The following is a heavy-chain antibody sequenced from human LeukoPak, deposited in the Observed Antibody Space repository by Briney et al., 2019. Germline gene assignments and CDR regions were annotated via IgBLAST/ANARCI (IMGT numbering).Heavy chain of an antibody. Sequence: SETLSLTCTVSGGSISTYWSWIRQPPGKGLEWIGYIYYSGSTNYNPSLKSRVTISVDTSKSQFSLKLSSVTAADTAVYYCARYGDGYNLDFWGQGTMVTVSS. D-gene: IGHD5-24*01. V-gene: IGHV4-59*01. CDR3: ARYGDGYNLDF. CDR1: GGSISTY. J-gene: IGHJ3*01. CDR2: IYYSGST.